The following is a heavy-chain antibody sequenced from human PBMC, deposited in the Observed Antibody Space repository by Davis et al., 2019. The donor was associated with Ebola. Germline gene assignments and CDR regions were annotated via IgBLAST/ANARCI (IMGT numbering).Heavy chain of an antibody. D-gene: IGHD3-10*01. J-gene: IGHJ5*02. CDR1: GYTFTSYY. V-gene: IGHV1-46*01. CDR3: ARDYYYGSGSYYNGEGWFDP. CDR2: INPSGGST. Sequence: ASVKVSCKASGYTFTSYYMHWVRQAPGQGLEWMGIINPSGGSTSYAQKFQGRVTMTRDTSTSTVYMELSSLRSEDTAVYYCARDYYYGSGSYYNGEGWFDPWGQGTLVTVSS.